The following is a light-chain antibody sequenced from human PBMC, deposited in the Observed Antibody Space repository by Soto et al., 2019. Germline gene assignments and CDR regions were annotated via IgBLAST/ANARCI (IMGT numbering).Light chain of an antibody. CDR1: HSISSSY. CDR3: QQDYNLPIT. Sequence: EVVLTQSPATLSLSPGEGATRSCRVSHSISSSYLSWYQQRPGQAPRLLIYGASTRATGIPARFSGSGRGSGTDFTLTISSLQPEDFAVYYCQQDYNLPITFGQGTRLEI. J-gene: IGKJ5*01. V-gene: IGKV3D-7*01. CDR2: GAS.